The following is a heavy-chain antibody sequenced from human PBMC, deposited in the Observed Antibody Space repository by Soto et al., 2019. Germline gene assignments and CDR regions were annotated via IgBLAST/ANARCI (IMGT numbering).Heavy chain of an antibody. V-gene: IGHV3-30-3*01. CDR1: GFTFSTYA. D-gene: IGHD3-22*01. J-gene: IGHJ2*01. Sequence: QVQLVESGGGVVQPGRSLRLSCTASGFTFSTYAMQWVRQAPGKGLEWVAVVSSEGGTQFYADSVKGRFTISRDNSKNSLYLQTSSLTTEDAAIYYCARENYYGGHVIGSLDLWGRCTLGSVSS. CDR2: VSSEGGTQ. CDR3: ARENYYGGHVIGSLDL.